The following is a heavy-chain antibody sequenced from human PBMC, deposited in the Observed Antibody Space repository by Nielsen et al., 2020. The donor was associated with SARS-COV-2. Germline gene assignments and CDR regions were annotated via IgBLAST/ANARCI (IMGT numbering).Heavy chain of an antibody. J-gene: IGHJ4*02. CDR3: ARGEYCSNTSCYLRGRAWYYFDY. D-gene: IGHD2-2*01. V-gene: IGHV4-34*01. Sequence: WIRQPPGKGLEWIGEINHSGSTNYNPSLKSRVTISVDTSKNQFSLKLSSVTAADTAVYYRARGEYCSNTSCYLRGRAWYYFDYWGQGTLVTVSS. CDR2: INHSGST.